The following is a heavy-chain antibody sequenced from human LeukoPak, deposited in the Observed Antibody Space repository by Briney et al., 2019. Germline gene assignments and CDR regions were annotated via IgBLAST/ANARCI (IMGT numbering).Heavy chain of an antibody. CDR3: ARARNYDFWSQNYYYYYMDV. Sequence: SETLSLTCTVSGGSISTYYWSWMRQSPGKGLEWIGNVYYSGSTNYNPSLKSRVTISVDTSKNQFSLKLTSVTAADTAVYYCARARNYDFWSQNYYYYYMDVWGKGTTVTVSS. CDR1: GGSISTYY. CDR2: VYYSGST. J-gene: IGHJ6*03. V-gene: IGHV4-59*01. D-gene: IGHD3-3*01.